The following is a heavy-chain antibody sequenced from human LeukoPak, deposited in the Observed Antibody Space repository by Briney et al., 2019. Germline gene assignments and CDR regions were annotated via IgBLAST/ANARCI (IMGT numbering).Heavy chain of an antibody. CDR3: ARFKTGGWFDP. Sequence: PSETLSLTCTVSGGSISSSSYYWGWIRQPPGKGLEWIVSFYYSGSTYYNPSLKSRVTISVDTSQKQFSLKLSYVTAADTAVYYCARFKTGGWFDPWGQGTLVTVSS. D-gene: IGHD3-16*01. CDR1: GGSISSSSYY. J-gene: IGHJ5*02. V-gene: IGHV4-39*07. CDR2: FYYSGST.